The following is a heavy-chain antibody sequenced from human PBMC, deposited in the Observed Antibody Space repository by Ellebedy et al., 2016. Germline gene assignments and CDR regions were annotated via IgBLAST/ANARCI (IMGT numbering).Heavy chain of an antibody. D-gene: IGHD5-18*01. CDR3: TTVYRYNYDSV. CDR1: GFTFSNAW. Sequence: GGSLRLSCAASGFTFSNAWMNWVRQAPGKGLEWVGRIKSKTDGGAADYAAPVKGRFTISRDDSKNTLYLQMNSRKTEDTAVYFCTTVYRYNYDSVWGQGTLVTVSS. J-gene: IGHJ4*02. CDR2: IKSKTDGGAA. V-gene: IGHV3-15*01.